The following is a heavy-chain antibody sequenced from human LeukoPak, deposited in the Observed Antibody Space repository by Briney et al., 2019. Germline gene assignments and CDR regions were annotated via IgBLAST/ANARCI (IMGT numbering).Heavy chain of an antibody. D-gene: IGHD3-10*02. CDR3: AELGITMIGGV. CDR1: GFTLSRYG. CDR2: ISGSGGST. J-gene: IGHJ6*04. Sequence: GGTLRLSCAACGFTLSRYGMSGVRQAPGKGGEGVSGISGSGGSTYYADSVKGRFTISSDNAKHSLYLQMNSLRAEDTAVYYCAELGITMIGGVWGKGTTVTISS. V-gene: IGHV3-23*01.